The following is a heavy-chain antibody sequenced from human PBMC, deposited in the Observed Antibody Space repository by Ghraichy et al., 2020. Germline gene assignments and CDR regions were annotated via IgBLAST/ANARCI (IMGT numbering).Heavy chain of an antibody. V-gene: IGHV4-59*01. CDR2: IYYSGST. CDR1: GGSISSYY. CDR3: ARDHKVQGYYGSGSYFDY. D-gene: IGHD3-10*01. J-gene: IGHJ4*02. Sequence: SETLSLTCTVSGGSISSYYWSWIRQPPGKGLEWIGYIYYSGSTNYNPSLKSRVTISVDTSKNQFSLKLSSVTVADTAVYYCARDHKVQGYYGSGSYFDYWGQGTLVTVSS.